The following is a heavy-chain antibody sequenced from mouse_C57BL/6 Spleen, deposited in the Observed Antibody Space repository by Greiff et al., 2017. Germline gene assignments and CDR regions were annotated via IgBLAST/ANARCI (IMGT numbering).Heavy chain of an antibody. Sequence: QVQLQQSGAELVRPGASVTLSCKASGYTFTDYEMHWVKQTPVHGLEWIGAIDPETGGTAYNQKFKGKAILTADKSSSTAYMELSSLTSEDSAVYYCTRNRGIYYGNYAFAYWGQGTLVTVSA. CDR3: TRNRGIYYGNYAFAY. D-gene: IGHD2-1*01. CDR2: IDPETGGT. CDR1: GYTFTDYE. V-gene: IGHV1-15*01. J-gene: IGHJ3*01.